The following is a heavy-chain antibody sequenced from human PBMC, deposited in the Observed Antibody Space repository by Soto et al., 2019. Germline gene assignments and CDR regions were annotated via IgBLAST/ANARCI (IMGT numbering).Heavy chain of an antibody. Sequence: SETLSSPALSMVGPSVVTTGAGSASPQGRGWSGLGKSITNYNPSLESRVTISVDTSKNQFSLKLSSVTAADTAVYYCARGFKDSSSWYGYHWFDPWGQGTLVT. V-gene: IGHV4-34*01. CDR3: ARGFKDSSSWYGYHWFDP. CDR1: VGPSVVTT. D-gene: IGHD6-13*01. CDR2: SIT. J-gene: IGHJ5*02.